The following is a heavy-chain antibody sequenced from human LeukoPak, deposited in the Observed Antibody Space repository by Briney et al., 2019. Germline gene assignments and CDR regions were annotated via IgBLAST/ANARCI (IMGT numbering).Heavy chain of an antibody. V-gene: IGHV4-31*11. CDR1: GGSISSGGHY. D-gene: IGHD3-10*01. J-gene: IGHJ4*02. CDR2: ISYSGST. Sequence: PSETLSLTCAVSGGSISSGGHYWSWIRQHPGKDLEWIGYISYSGSTYYNPSLKSRVTIPVDTSKNQFSLRLSSVTAADTAVYYCARDYASGRPPDYWGQGTLVTVSS. CDR3: ARDYASGRPPDY.